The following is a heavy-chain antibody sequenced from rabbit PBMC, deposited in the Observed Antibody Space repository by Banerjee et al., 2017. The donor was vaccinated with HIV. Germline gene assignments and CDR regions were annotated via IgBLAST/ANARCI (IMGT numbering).Heavy chain of an antibody. D-gene: IGHD7-1*01. V-gene: IGHV1S45*01. CDR3: ARDTGYAGYGYFYYGMDL. Sequence: QEQLEESGGGLVKPGASLTLTCKASGIAFSSYDYRCGFRQAPGKGLEWIACIYTSSGSTYYASWAKGRFTISKTSSTTVTLQMTSLTAADTATYFCARDTGYAGYGYFYYGMDLWGQGTLVTVS. CDR2: IYTSSGST. CDR1: GIAFSSYDY. J-gene: IGHJ6*01.